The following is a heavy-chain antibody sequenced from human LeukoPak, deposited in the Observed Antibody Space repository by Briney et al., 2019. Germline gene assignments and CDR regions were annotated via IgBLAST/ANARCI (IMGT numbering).Heavy chain of an antibody. CDR2: IKQDGSEK. D-gene: IGHD2-15*01. CDR3: ARVPLGCSSGSCYYYYGMDV. Sequence: GGSLRLSCAASGFTFSSYWMSWVRQAPGKGLEWVANIKQDGSEKYYVDSVKGRFTISRDNAKNSLYLQMNSLRAEDTAVYYCARVPLGCSSGSCYYYYGMDVWGQGTTVTVSS. V-gene: IGHV3-7*01. CDR1: GFTFSSYW. J-gene: IGHJ6*02.